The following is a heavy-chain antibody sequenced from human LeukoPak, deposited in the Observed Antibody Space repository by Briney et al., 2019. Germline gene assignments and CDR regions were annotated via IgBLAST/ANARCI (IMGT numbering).Heavy chain of an antibody. CDR3: ARKQWLDY. J-gene: IGHJ4*02. CDR2: IYYSGST. CDR1: GGSISSSSYY. Sequence: PSETLSLTCTVSGGSISSSSYYWGWIRQPPGKGLEWIGSIYYSGSTYYNPSLKSRVTISVDTSKNQFSLKLSSVTAADTAVYYCARKQWLDYWGQGTLVTVSS. D-gene: IGHD6-19*01. V-gene: IGHV4-39*07.